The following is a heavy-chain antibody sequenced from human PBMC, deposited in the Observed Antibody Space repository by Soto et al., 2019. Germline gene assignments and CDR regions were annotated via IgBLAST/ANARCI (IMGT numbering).Heavy chain of an antibody. CDR1: GFTFSSYG. J-gene: IGHJ6*02. D-gene: IGHD3-9*01. CDR3: ARLRRYFDWSLNPYGMYV. Sequence: QVQLVESGGGVVQPGRSLRLSCAASGFTFSSYGMHWVRQAPGKGLEWVAVIWYDGSNKYYADSVKARFTISRDNSKNTLYLQMNSLRAEETAVYYCARLRRYFDWSLNPYGMYVWGQGTTVTVS. CDR2: IWYDGSNK. V-gene: IGHV3-33*01.